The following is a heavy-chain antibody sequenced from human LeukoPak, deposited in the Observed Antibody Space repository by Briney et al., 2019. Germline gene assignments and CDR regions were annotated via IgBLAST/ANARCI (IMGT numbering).Heavy chain of an antibody. Sequence: PVGSLRLSCAASGFTVSSNYMSWVHQAPGKGLEWVSVIYSGGSTYYADSVKGRFTISRDNSKNTLYLQMNSLRAEDTAVYYCARVKKQQYYANGDNWFDPWGQGTLVTVSS. CDR2: IYSGGST. V-gene: IGHV3-66*02. D-gene: IGHD3-10*01. CDR3: ARVKKQQYYANGDNWFDP. CDR1: GFTVSSNY. J-gene: IGHJ5*02.